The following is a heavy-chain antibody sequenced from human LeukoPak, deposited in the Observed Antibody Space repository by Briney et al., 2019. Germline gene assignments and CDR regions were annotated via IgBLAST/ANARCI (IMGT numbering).Heavy chain of an antibody. CDR2: ISGSGGST. CDR3: AKVISGGPWFGNDY. V-gene: IGHV3-23*01. Sequence: GGSLRLSCAASGFTFSSYAMSWVRQAPGKGLEWVSAISGSGGSTYYADSVKGRFTISRDNSKNTLYLQMNSLRAEDTAVYYCAKVISGGPWFGNDYWGQGTLVTVSS. D-gene: IGHD3-10*01. CDR1: GFTFSSYA. J-gene: IGHJ4*02.